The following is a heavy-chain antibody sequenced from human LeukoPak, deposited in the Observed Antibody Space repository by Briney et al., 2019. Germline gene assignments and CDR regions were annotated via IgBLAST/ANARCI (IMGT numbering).Heavy chain of an antibody. D-gene: IGHD3-16*02. V-gene: IGHV3-48*01. CDR1: GFTFSDYT. J-gene: IGHJ4*02. Sequence: GGSLRLSCTASGFTFSDYTMNWVRQAPGKGLEWLSYIDLTSTTKYYADSVKGRFTISRDNAKNSLYLQMNSLRAEDTAVYYCARVARLRLGELSIDYWGQGTLVTVSS. CDR2: IDLTSTTK. CDR3: ARVARLRLGELSIDY.